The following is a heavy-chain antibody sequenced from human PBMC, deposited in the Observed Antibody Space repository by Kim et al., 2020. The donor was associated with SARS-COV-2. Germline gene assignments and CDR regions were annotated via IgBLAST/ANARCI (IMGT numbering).Heavy chain of an antibody. Sequence: GGSLRLSCAASGFTFSSYAMSWVRQAPGKGLEWVSAISGSGGSTYYADSVKGRFTISRDNSKNTLYLQMNSLRAEDTAVYYCAKDLRIAADVTPYGMDVWGQGTTVTVSS. CDR1: GFTFSSYA. D-gene: IGHD6-13*01. J-gene: IGHJ6*02. V-gene: IGHV3-23*01. CDR2: ISGSGGST. CDR3: AKDLRIAADVTPYGMDV.